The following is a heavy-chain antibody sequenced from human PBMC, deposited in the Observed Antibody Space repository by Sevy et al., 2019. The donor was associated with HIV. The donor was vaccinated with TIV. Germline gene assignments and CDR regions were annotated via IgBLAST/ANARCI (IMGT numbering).Heavy chain of an antibody. V-gene: IGHV3-30*03. CDR3: AADGGYSPNWDIAY. CDR2: ASSDGSYT. Sequence: GGSLRLSCAASGFTFSTYGMHWVRQAPGKGLEWAAVASSDGSYTSYADSVKGRFTISRDNSRNTLYLQINNLRAGDTAVYYCAADGGYSPNWDIAYWGQGILLTVSS. D-gene: IGHD1-1*01. CDR1: GFTFSTYG. J-gene: IGHJ4*02.